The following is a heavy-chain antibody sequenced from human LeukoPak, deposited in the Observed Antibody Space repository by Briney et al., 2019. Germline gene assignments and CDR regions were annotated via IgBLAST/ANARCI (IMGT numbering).Heavy chain of an antibody. D-gene: IGHD1-26*01. CDR3: AREGRGSDY. Sequence: GGSLRLSCAASGFTFGSYSMNWVRQAPGKGLEWVSYISSSSSTIYYADSVKGRFTISRDNAKNSLYLQMNSLRAEDTAVYYCAREGRGSDYWGQGTLVTVSS. J-gene: IGHJ4*02. CDR2: ISSSSSTI. V-gene: IGHV3-48*01. CDR1: GFTFGSYS.